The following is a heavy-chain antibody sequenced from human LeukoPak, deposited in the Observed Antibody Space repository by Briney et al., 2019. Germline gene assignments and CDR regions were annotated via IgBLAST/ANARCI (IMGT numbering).Heavy chain of an antibody. CDR1: GFTFSSYA. D-gene: IGHD3-3*01. V-gene: IGHV3-23*01. Sequence: GGSLRLSCAASGFTFSSYAMIWVRQAPGKGLEWVSSITDSGGATYYADSVKGRFSISRDNSKNTVYLQMNSPRAEDTAVYYCAKGAIFGVIITFDPWGQGTLVTVSS. CDR3: AKGAIFGVIITFDP. CDR2: ITDSGGAT. J-gene: IGHJ5*02.